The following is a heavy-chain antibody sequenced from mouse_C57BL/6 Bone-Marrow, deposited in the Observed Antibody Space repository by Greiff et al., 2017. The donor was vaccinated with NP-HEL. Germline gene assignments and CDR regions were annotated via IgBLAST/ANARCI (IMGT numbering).Heavy chain of an antibody. CDR1: GYTFTDYY. D-gene: IGHD2-4*01. V-gene: IGHV1-26*01. Sequence: EVQLQQSGPELVKPGASVKISCKASGYTFTDYYMNWVKQSHGKSLEWIGDINPNNGGTSYNQKLQGKATLTVDKSSSTAYMELRSLTSEDSAVYYCARWGEHDGLRLGYYAMDYWGQGTSVTVSS. CDR3: ARWGEHDGLRLGYYAMDY. CDR2: INPNNGGT. J-gene: IGHJ4*01.